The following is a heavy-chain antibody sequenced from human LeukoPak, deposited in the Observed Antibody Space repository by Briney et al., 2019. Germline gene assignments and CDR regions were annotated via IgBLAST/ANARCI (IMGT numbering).Heavy chain of an antibody. J-gene: IGHJ4*02. CDR3: AKGTAGGYRSSWYDY. Sequence: GGSLRLFCAASGFTFSSYAMRWVRQAPGKGLEGVSALSGSGGSTYYADSVKGRFTISRDNSKNTLYVQMNSRRAEDTAVYYCAKGTAGGYRSSWYDYWGQGTLVTVSS. D-gene: IGHD6-13*01. CDR2: LSGSGGST. CDR1: GFTFSSYA. V-gene: IGHV3-23*01.